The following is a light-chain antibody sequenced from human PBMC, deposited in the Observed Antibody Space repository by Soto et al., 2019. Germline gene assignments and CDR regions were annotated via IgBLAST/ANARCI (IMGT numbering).Light chain of an antibody. V-gene: IGKV2-30*01. Sequence: DVVMTQSPLSLPVTLGQPASISCRSSQSLVYTVGNTYLHWFQQRPGQSPRRLIYKVSNRDSGVPDRFSGSGSGPDFTLKISRVEAEDVGVYYCMQGTHWPRTFGQGTKLEIK. CDR2: KVS. CDR3: MQGTHWPRT. J-gene: IGKJ2*01. CDR1: QSLVYTVGNTY.